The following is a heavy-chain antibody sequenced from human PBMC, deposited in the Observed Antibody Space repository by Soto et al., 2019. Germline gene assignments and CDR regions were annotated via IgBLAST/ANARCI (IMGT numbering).Heavy chain of an antibody. CDR3: ATGSSIAGLYSGMAV. J-gene: IGHJ6*02. CDR1: GGSDSRCRYS. CDR2: IYHSGST. D-gene: IGHD6-6*01. V-gene: IGHV4-30-2*01. Sequence: SETLSLTFAVCGGSDSRCRYSWDCFRQTPGKGLEWIGYIYHSGSTYYNPSLKSRVTISLDTSKNQFSLKLSSVTAADTAVYYCATGSSIAGLYSGMAVWGQGTTVTVSS.